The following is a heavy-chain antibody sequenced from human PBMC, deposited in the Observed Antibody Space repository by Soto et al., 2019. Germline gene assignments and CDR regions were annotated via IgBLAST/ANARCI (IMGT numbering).Heavy chain of an antibody. CDR3: ARVIGGRKLFDY. V-gene: IGHV4-59*02. CDR2: ISYSGTI. Sequence: SXTLSLTCTVSGASVNNDYWTWIRQSAGKGLECIGYISYSGTINYNPSFRSRVSMSLDTSKNQFYLRLSSVAAADTAFYYCARVIGGRKLFDYWGQGTLVTVSS. J-gene: IGHJ4*02. D-gene: IGHD3-16*01. CDR1: GASVNNDY.